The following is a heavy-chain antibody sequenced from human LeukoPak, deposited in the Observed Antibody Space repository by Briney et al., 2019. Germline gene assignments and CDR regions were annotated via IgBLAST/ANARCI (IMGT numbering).Heavy chain of an antibody. CDR3: ARGSYEYYYMDV. D-gene: IGHD3-10*01. CDR1: GFTFSSYW. Sequence: GGSLRLSCAASGFTFSSYWMGWVRQAPGKGLEWVANIKQDGSEKYYVDSVKGRFTISRGNAKNSLYLQMNSLRAEDTAVYYCARGSYEYYYMDVWGKGTTVTVSS. V-gene: IGHV3-7*01. J-gene: IGHJ6*03. CDR2: IKQDGSEK.